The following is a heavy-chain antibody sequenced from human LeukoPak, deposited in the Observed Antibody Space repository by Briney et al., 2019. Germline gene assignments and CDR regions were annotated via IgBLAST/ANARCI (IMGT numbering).Heavy chain of an antibody. CDR1: GFTFSSYW. Sequence: PGGSLRLSCAASGFTFSSYWMSWVRQAPGKGLEWVSALSGSGGSTYYADSVKGRFTISRDNSKNTLYLQMNSLRAEDTAVYYCAIQLVMTTVTNGGYWGQGTLVTVSS. CDR2: LSGSGGST. CDR3: AIQLVMTTVTNGGY. V-gene: IGHV3-23*01. D-gene: IGHD4-17*01. J-gene: IGHJ4*02.